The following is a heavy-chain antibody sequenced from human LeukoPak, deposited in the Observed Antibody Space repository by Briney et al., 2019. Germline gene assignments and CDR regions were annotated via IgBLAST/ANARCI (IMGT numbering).Heavy chain of an antibody. V-gene: IGHV3-7*01. CDR3: ARPGRGTAY. D-gene: IGHD3-16*01. Sequence: GGSLRLSCAACGFTFSSYWMSWVRQAPGKGLEWLANIKQDGSEKYYVDSVKGRFTISRDNAKNSLYLQMNSLRVEDTAVYYCARPGRGTAYWGQGTLVTVSS. J-gene: IGHJ4*02. CDR1: GFTFSSYW. CDR2: IKQDGSEK.